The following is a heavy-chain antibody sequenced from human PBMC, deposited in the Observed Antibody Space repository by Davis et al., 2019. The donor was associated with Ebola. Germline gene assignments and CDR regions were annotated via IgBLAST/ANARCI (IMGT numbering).Heavy chain of an antibody. Sequence: AASVKVSCKASGYTFTSYYMHWVRQAPGQRLEWMGWINTGNANTKYSQKFQGRVTITRDTSASTAYMELSRLRSEDTAVYYSARDSGSGTFGGPDAFDVWGQGTTVTVSS. CDR2: INTGNANT. CDR1: GYTFTSYY. V-gene: IGHV1-3*04. CDR3: ARDSGSGTFGGPDAFDV. J-gene: IGHJ3*01. D-gene: IGHD3-10*01.